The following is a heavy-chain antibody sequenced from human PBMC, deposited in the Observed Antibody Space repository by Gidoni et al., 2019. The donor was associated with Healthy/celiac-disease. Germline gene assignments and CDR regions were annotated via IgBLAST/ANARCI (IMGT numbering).Heavy chain of an antibody. D-gene: IGHD3-3*01. CDR1: GFTFSSYG. V-gene: IGHV3-30*03. Sequence: QVQLVESGGGVVQPGRSLRLSGAASGFTFSSYGMHWVRQAPGKGLEWVAVISYDGSNKYYADSVKGRFTISRDNSKNTLYLQMNSLRAEDTAVYYCARDRRFWSGYSFDYWGQGTLVTVSS. J-gene: IGHJ4*02. CDR2: ISYDGSNK. CDR3: ARDRRFWSGYSFDY.